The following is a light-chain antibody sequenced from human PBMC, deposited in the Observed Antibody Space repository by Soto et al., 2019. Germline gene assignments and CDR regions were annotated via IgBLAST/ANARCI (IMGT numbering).Light chain of an antibody. J-gene: IGLJ2*01. CDR1: SSDVGGYNY. CDR2: EVS. CDR3: SSYAGSKWASGAVRRG. Sequence: QSALTQPPSASGSPGQSVTISCTGTSSDVGGYNYVSWYQQHPGKAPKLMIYEVSKRPSGVPDRFSGSKSGNTASLTVSGLQAEDEADYYCSSYAGSKWASGAVRRGFGGGTKLTVL. V-gene: IGLV2-8*01.